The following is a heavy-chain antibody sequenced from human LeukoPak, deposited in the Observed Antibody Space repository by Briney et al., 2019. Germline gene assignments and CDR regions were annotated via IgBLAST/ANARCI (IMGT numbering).Heavy chain of an antibody. Sequence: SETLSLTCTVSGGSISSGDYYWSWIRQPPGKGLEWIGYIYYSGSTYYSPSLESRVTVSVDTSKNQFALKLTSVTAADTAVYYCARRSGKWDVNWFDPWGPGTLVTVSS. CDR3: ARRSGKWDVNWFDP. CDR1: GGSISSGDYY. V-gene: IGHV4-30-4*01. CDR2: IYYSGST. D-gene: IGHD1-26*01. J-gene: IGHJ5*02.